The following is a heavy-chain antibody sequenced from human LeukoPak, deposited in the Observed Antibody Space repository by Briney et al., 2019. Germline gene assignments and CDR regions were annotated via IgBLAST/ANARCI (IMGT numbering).Heavy chain of an antibody. D-gene: IGHD3-10*01. CDR3: AKNPHVLLWFGELSY. Sequence: PGGSLRLSCAASGFTFSGYAMSWVRQAPGKGLEWVSAISGSGGSTYYADSVKGRFTISRDNSKNTLYLQMNSLRAEDTAVYYCAKNPHVLLWFGELSYWGQGTLVTVSS. CDR2: ISGSGGST. CDR1: GFTFSGYA. J-gene: IGHJ4*02. V-gene: IGHV3-23*01.